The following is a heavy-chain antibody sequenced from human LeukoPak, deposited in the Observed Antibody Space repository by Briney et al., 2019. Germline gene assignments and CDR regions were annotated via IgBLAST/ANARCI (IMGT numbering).Heavy chain of an antibody. Sequence: GESLKISCQGSGYSFNSYWIRWVRQMPGNGLEWMGIIYPGDSDTRYSPSFQGQVTISADKSISTADLKWISLKASGTAMYYCARHAPGGYYFDYWGQGTLVTVSS. J-gene: IGHJ4*02. CDR2: IYPGDSDT. CDR3: ARHAPGGYYFDY. V-gene: IGHV5-51*01. D-gene: IGHD3-16*01. CDR1: GYSFNSYW.